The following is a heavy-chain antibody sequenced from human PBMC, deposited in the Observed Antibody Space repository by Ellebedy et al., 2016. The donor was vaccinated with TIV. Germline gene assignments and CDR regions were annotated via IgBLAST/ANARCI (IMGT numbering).Heavy chain of an antibody. CDR1: GFSFDIYS. J-gene: IGHJ1*01. CDR3: ARDRNAVVTTYFQH. V-gene: IGHV3-30-3*01. CDR2: ITYDGSNQ. Sequence: PGGSLRLSCEASGFSFDIYSMHWVRQAPGKGLEWVAVITYDGSNQHYADSAKGRFTISRDNSENMMYLQMSNLGPEDTAVYFCARDRNAVVTTYFQHWGQGTLVTVSS. D-gene: IGHD4-23*01.